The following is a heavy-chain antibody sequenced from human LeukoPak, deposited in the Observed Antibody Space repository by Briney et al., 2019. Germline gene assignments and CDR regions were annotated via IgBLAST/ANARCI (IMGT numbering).Heavy chain of an antibody. CDR3: ARDRIYYDSSGYSIVGAFDI. J-gene: IGHJ3*02. V-gene: IGHV3-66*01. CDR1: EFSVGSNY. CDR2: IYSGGST. D-gene: IGHD3-22*01. Sequence: GGSLRLSCAASEFSVGSNYMTWVRQAPGKGLEWVSLIYSGGSTYYADSVKGRFTISRDNSKNTLYLQMNSLRAEDTAVYYCARDRIYYDSSGYSIVGAFDIWGQGTTVTVSS.